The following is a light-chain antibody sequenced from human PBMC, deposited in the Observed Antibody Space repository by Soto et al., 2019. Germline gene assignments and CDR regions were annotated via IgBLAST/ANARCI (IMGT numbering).Light chain of an antibody. Sequence: EIVLTQSPAILSMSPGERATLSCRASQSVSSYFAWYQQKPGQAPRLLIYDASNRATGVPARFSGSGSGTDFTLTISSLEPEDFAVYYCPQRRELPVTVGQGTKVEIK. J-gene: IGKJ1*01. CDR2: DAS. V-gene: IGKV3-11*01. CDR3: PQRRELPVT. CDR1: QSVSSY.